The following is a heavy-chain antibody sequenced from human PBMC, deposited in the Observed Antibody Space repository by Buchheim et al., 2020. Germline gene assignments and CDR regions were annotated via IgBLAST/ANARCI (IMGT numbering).Heavy chain of an antibody. CDR2: IYYSGST. CDR3: ARFGSTYYDFWSGYYDYYYYGMDV. Sequence: QLQLQESGPGLVKPSETLSLTCTVSGGSISSSSYYWGWIRQPPGKGLEWIGSIYYSGSTYYNPSLKSRVTISVDTSKNQFSLKLSSVTAADTAAYYCARFGSTYYDFWSGYYDYYYYGMDVWGQGTT. D-gene: IGHD3-3*01. V-gene: IGHV4-39*01. CDR1: GGSISSSSYY. J-gene: IGHJ6*02.